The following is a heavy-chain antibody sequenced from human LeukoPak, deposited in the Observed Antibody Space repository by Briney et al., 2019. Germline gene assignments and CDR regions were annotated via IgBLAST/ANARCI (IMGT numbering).Heavy chain of an antibody. CDR2: ISSSGSTI. CDR1: GFTFSDYY. Sequence: GGSLRLSCAASGFTFSDYYMSWIRQAPGKGLEWVSYISSSGSTIYYADSVKGRFTISRDNAKNSLYLKMNSLRAEDTAVYYCARVHPITMIVVVITLPPIDYWGQGTLVTVSS. CDR3: ARVHPITMIVVVITLPPIDY. D-gene: IGHD3-22*01. J-gene: IGHJ4*02. V-gene: IGHV3-11*01.